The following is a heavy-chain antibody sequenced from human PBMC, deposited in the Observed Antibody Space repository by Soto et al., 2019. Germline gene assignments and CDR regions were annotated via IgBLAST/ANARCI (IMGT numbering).Heavy chain of an antibody. D-gene: IGHD2-15*01. V-gene: IGHV1-24*01. J-gene: IGHJ6*02. CDR3: ARGGYCSGGSCYAPDYYYYGMDV. CDR1: GYTLTELS. Sequence: ASVKVSCKVSGYTLTELSMHWVRQTPGKGLEWMGGFDPEDGNTKYAQKFQGRVTMTRDTSTNTAYMELSSLRSEDTAVYYCARGGYCSGGSCYAPDYYYYGMDVWGQGTTVTVSS. CDR2: FDPEDGNT.